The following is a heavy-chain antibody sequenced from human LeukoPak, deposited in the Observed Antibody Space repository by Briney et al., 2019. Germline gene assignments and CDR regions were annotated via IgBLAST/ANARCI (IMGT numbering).Heavy chain of an antibody. CDR3: ARANSFGYYDSDE. J-gene: IGHJ4*02. D-gene: IGHD3-22*01. V-gene: IGHV3-7*01. CDR1: RFTFSSYW. CDR2: IKQDGSQK. Sequence: GSLRLSCTASRFTFSSYWMNWVRQAPGKGLEWVANIKQDGSQKYYVDSVKGRFTISRDNAKNSLYLQMNSLRAEDTAVYYCARANSFGYYDSDEWGQGTLVTVSS.